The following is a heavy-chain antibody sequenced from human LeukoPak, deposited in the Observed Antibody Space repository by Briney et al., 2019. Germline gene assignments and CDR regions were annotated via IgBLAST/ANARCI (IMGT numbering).Heavy chain of an antibody. Sequence: SETLSLTCTVSGGSISSGSYYWSWIRQPAGKGLEWIGRIYTSGSTNYNPSLKSRVTISVDTSKNQFSLKLSSVTAADTAVYYCARFFPRTGTTDYWGQGTLVTVSS. CDR1: GGSISSGSYY. CDR3: ARFFPRTGTTDY. CDR2: IYTSGST. J-gene: IGHJ4*02. V-gene: IGHV4-61*02. D-gene: IGHD1-7*01.